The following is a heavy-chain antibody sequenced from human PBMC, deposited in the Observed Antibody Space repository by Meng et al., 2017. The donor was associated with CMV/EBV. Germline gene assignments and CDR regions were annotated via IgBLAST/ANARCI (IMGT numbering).Heavy chain of an antibody. CDR3: AREDYYGSGDDAFDI. D-gene: IGHD3-10*01. Sequence: ASVKVSCKASGYTFTGYYMHWVRQAPRQGLEWMGWINPNSGGTNYAQKFQGRVTMTRDTSISTAYMELSRLRSDDTAVYYCAREDYYGSGDDAFDIWGQGTMVTVSS. V-gene: IGHV1-2*02. CDR1: GYTFTGYY. J-gene: IGHJ3*02. CDR2: INPNSGGT.